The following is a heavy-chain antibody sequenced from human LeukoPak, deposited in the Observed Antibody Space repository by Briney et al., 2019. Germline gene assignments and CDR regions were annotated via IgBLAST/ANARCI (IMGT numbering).Heavy chain of an antibody. CDR2: ISYDGSNK. V-gene: IGHV3-30*01. CDR3: ARAGGSSGWYVWYFDY. J-gene: IGHJ4*02. Sequence: PGRSLRLSCAASGFTFSSYAMHWVRQAPGKGLEWVAVISYDGSNKYYADSVKGRFTISRDNSKNTLYLQMNSLRAEDTAVYHCARAGGSSGWYVWYFDYWGQGTLVTVSS. D-gene: IGHD6-19*01. CDR1: GFTFSSYA.